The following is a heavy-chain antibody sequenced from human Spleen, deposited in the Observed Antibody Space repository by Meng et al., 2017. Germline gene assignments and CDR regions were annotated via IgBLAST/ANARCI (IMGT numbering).Heavy chain of an antibody. Sequence: QVQRVQSGAEVKKPGASVKLSCTASGYSFTAYAIHWVRQAPGQRLEWLGWINIDNGNTQNSQKFQGRVTITRDTSASSAYMEVSSLRSEDTAVYYCARGLAAAAAGWFDPWGQGTLVTVSS. D-gene: IGHD6-13*01. CDR1: GYSFTAYA. CDR3: ARGLAAAAAGWFDP. CDR2: INIDNGNT. J-gene: IGHJ5*02. V-gene: IGHV1-3*04.